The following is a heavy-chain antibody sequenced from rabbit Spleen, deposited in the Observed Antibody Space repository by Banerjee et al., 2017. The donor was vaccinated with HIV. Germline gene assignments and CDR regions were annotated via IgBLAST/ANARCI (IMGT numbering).Heavy chain of an antibody. CDR2: VDGGGSGST. CDR3: ARDPAYASSSGYNIPNL. Sequence: QEQLEESGGDLVKPEGSLTLTCTASGFSFSSYWMCWVRQAPGKGLEWIGCVDGGGSGSTYYASWLNGRFPISSHNAQNTVFLQMTSLTAADTATYFCARDPAYASSSGYNIPNLWGPGPLVTVS. J-gene: IGHJ4*01. CDR1: GFSFSSYW. D-gene: IGHD1-1*01. V-gene: IGHV1S45*01.